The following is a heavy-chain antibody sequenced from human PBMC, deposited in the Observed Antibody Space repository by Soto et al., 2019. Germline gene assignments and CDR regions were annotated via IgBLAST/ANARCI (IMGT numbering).Heavy chain of an antibody. J-gene: IGHJ3*01. Sequence: PGGSLRLSCSASGFAVSSNYMSWVRQAPGKGLDWVSVIYSGGSTNYADSVKGRFIISRDNSKNTLYLQLNSLRVEDTAVYYCARGDRGAFDLWGQGTMVTVSS. D-gene: IGHD3-10*01. CDR3: ARGDRGAFDL. CDR1: GFAVSSNY. V-gene: IGHV3-66*01. CDR2: IYSGGST.